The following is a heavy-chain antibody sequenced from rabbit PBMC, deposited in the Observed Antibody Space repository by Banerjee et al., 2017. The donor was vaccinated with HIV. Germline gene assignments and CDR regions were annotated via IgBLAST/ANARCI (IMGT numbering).Heavy chain of an antibody. Sequence: QEQLVESGGGLVKPEGSLTLTCTASGLSFSNKYVMCWVRQAPGKGLEWIGFIGYDGITYYASWAKGRFTISKTSWTTVTLQMTSLTAADTATYFCARDLAGVIGWNFNLWGPGTLVTVS. J-gene: IGHJ4*01. CDR3: ARDLAGVIGWNFNL. CDR1: GLSFSNKYV. CDR2: IGYDGIT. D-gene: IGHD4-1*01. V-gene: IGHV1S45*01.